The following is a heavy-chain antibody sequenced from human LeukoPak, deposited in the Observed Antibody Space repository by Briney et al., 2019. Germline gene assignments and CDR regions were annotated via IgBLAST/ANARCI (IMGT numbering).Heavy chain of an antibody. CDR2: IWYDGSNK. J-gene: IGHJ4*02. V-gene: IGHV3-33*06. CDR1: GFTFSSYG. CDR3: ANSGGGGAPGKELKN. Sequence: PGGSLRLSCAASGFTFSSYGMHWVRQAPGKGLEWVAVIWYDGSNKYYADSVKGRFTISRDNSKNTLYLQMNSLRAEDTAVYYWANSGGGGAPGKELKNWGQGTLVTVSS. D-gene: IGHD1-7*01.